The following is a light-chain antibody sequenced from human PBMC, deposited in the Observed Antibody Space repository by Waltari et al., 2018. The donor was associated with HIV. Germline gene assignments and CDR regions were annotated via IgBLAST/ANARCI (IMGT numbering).Light chain of an antibody. CDR3: TSYISSASPE. Sequence: QSALTQPASVSGSPGQSITISCTGTGSALRDYNSVSWYQHHPGKAPKVVIYEISNRPSGVSSRFSGSISANTASLTISGLQAEDEADYFCTSYISSASPEFGGGTKVTVL. V-gene: IGLV2-14*01. CDR1: GSALRDYNS. CDR2: EIS. J-gene: IGLJ2*01.